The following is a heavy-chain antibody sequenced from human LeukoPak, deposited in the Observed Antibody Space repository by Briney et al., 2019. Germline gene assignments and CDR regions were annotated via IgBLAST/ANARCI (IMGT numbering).Heavy chain of an antibody. D-gene: IGHD1-7*01. CDR3: AGPNKNSRFAY. CDR1: GASVTSTTYY. CDR2: IYRSGDT. V-gene: IGHV4-39*01. J-gene: IGHJ4*02. Sequence: SETLSLTCTVSGASVTSTTYYWGWIRQPPGKGLEWIGSIYRSGDTYYNPSLKSRVTMSIDTSKNQFSLKLTSVTAADTAVYYCAGPNKNSRFAYWGQGTLVTVSS.